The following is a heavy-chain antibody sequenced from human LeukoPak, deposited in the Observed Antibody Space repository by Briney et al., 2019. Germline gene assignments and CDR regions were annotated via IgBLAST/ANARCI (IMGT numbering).Heavy chain of an antibody. V-gene: IGHV3-43*01. CDR2: ISWDGGST. CDR3: AKDEAAAGPFDY. J-gene: IGHJ4*02. D-gene: IGHD6-13*01. CDR1: GFTFDDYT. Sequence: GGSLRLSCAASGFTFDDYTMHWVRQAPGKGLEWVSLISWDGGSTYYADSVKGRFTISRDNSKNSLYLQTNSLRTEDTALYYCAKDEAAAGPFDYWGQGTLVTVSS.